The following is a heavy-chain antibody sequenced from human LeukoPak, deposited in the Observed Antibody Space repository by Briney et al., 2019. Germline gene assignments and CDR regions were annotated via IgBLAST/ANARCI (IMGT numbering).Heavy chain of an antibody. Sequence: GGSLGLSCAASGFTFNEFWMHWVRQVPGKGLMWVARIHKDGLHTWYADSMKGRFTISRGNAENTVYLQLNSLRVEDTAVYYCARESEAAGTYYLDHWGQGNLVTVSS. CDR2: IHKDGLHT. CDR3: ARESEAAGTYYLDH. J-gene: IGHJ4*02. V-gene: IGHV3-74*01. CDR1: GFTFNEFW. D-gene: IGHD6-25*01.